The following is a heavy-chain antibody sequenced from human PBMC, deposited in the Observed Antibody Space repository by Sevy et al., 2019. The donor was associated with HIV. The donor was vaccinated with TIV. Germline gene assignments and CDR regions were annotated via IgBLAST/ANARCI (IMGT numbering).Heavy chain of an antibody. D-gene: IGHD1-26*01. V-gene: IGHV4-59*08. Sequence: SETLSHTCTVSGGSITSLYWNWIRHPPGKGLEWIANIYYNGHINYNPSLKSRVTLSLDTSKNQFSLRLSSVTAADTAMYYCAGENAWGRGYSWGQGTLVTVSS. CDR2: IYYNGHI. CDR1: GGSITSLY. CDR3: AGENAWGRGYS. J-gene: IGHJ4*02.